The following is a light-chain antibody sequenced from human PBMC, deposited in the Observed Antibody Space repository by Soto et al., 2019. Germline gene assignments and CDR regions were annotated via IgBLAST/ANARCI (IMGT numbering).Light chain of an antibody. CDR1: QSISCW. V-gene: IGKV1-5*01. J-gene: IGKJ1*01. CDR2: AAS. Sequence: DLQMTQSPSTLSASVGDRVTIXXRASQSISCWLAWYQQKPGKAPNLXRYAASSLHRAGPSMFSGSGSGTDFTLTISCLQSEDFATYYCQQYYSFPPTFGQGTKVDIK. CDR3: QQYYSFPPT.